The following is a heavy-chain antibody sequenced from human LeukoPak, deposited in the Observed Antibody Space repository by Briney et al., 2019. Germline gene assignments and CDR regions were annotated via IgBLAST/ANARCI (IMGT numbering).Heavy chain of an antibody. D-gene: IGHD3-10*01. CDR3: AREDYSGSGNFDAFDI. J-gene: IGHJ3*02. CDR1: GGSLSSYY. V-gene: IGHV4-4*07. CDR2: IYSSRST. Sequence: SGTLSLTCTVSGGSLSSYYWSWIRQPAGKGLEWIGRIYSSRSTNYNPSLKSRVTMSLDTSKNQLSLKLSSVTAADTAVYYCAREDYSGSGNFDAFDIWGQGTMVTVSS.